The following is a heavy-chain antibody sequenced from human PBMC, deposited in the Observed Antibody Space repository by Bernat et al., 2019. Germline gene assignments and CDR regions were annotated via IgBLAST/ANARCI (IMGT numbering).Heavy chain of an antibody. CDR3: ARGRWTIDY. CDR1: GFTFSSYW. CDR2: IKQDGSER. J-gene: IGHJ4*02. D-gene: IGHD3/OR15-3a*01. Sequence: EVQVVESGGGLVQPGGSLRLSCAASGFTFSSYWMSWVRQAPGKGLEWVANIKQDGSERYYVDSVRGRFTISRDNAKNSLYLRMNSLRAEDTAVYYCARGRWTIDYWGQGTLVTVSS. V-gene: IGHV3-7*04.